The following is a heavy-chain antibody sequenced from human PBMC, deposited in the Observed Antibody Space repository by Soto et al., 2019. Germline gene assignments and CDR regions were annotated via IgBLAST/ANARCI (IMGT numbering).Heavy chain of an antibody. CDR2: IYFSGSGTS. CDR1: GDFISNTTYY. V-gene: IGHV4-39*01. D-gene: IGHD3-22*01. Sequence: SETLSLTCSVSGDFISNTTYYWGWVRQAPGKGLEWVGSIYFSGSGTSHYNPSLKSRVTISVDTSKNQFSLKLTSVTAADTAVYYCARPRYSFGTSGYYPLDYCGQGPLVTVSS. CDR3: ARPRYSFGTSGYYPLDY. J-gene: IGHJ4*02.